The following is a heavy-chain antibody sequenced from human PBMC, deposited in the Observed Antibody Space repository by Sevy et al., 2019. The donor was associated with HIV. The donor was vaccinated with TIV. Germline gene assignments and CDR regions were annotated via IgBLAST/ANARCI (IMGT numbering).Heavy chain of an antibody. CDR3: ARRSYGTNGYAQYFFDS. CDR2: IYPDESDT. D-gene: IGHD2-8*01. V-gene: IGHV5-51*01. CDR1: GYRFTSYW. Sequence: GESLKISCKASGYRFTSYWIGWVRQMPGKGLQWMGIIYPDESDTRYSPSLQGQVIISAAKSINTAYLQSSSLKASVTAMYFCARRSYGTNGYAQYFFDSWGQGTLVTVSS. J-gene: IGHJ4*02.